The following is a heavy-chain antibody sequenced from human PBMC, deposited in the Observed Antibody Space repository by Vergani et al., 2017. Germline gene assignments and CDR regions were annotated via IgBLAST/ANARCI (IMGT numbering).Heavy chain of an antibody. CDR1: GGSISSSSYY. CDR2: IYYSGST. V-gene: IGHV4-39*01. CDR3: ARGYYYDSSGYRWYFDL. D-gene: IGHD3-22*01. Sequence: QLQLQESGPGLVKPSETLSLTCTVSGGSISSSSYYWGWIRQPPGKGLEWIGSIYYSGSTYYNPSLKSRVTISVDTSKNQFSLKLSSVNAADTAVYYCARGYYYDSSGYRWYFDLWGRGTLVTVSS. J-gene: IGHJ2*01.